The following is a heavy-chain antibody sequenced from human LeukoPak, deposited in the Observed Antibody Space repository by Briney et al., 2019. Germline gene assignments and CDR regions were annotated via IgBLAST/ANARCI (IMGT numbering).Heavy chain of an antibody. CDR3: AKSDYYDILTGYSAPDY. CDR1: GFTLSSYG. J-gene: IGHJ4*02. Sequence: GGPLRLSCAASGFTLSSYGMHWVRQAPGKGLEWVAFIRYDGSNKYYADSVKGRFTISRDNSKNTLYLQMNSLRAEDTAVYYCAKSDYYDILTGYSAPDYWGQGTLVTVSS. CDR2: IRYDGSNK. D-gene: IGHD3-9*01. V-gene: IGHV3-30*02.